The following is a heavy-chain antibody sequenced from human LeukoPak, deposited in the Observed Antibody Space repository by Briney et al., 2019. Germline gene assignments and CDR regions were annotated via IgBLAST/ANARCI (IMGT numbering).Heavy chain of an antibody. CDR3: ARDSSWFDY. D-gene: IGHD6-13*01. Sequence: GGSLRLSCAASGFTFSSYSMNWVRQAPGKGLEWVSSISSSSSYIYYADSLKGRFTISGDNAKNSLYLQMNSLRAEDTAVYYCARDSSWFDYWGQGTLVTVSS. CDR2: ISSSSSYI. V-gene: IGHV3-21*01. J-gene: IGHJ4*02. CDR1: GFTFSSYS.